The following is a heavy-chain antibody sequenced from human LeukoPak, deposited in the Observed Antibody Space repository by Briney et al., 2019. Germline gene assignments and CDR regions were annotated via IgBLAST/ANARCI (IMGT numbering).Heavy chain of an antibody. CDR1: GYTFTSYG. V-gene: IGHV1-18*01. J-gene: IGHJ4*02. Sequence: GASVKVSCKASGYTFTSYGISWVRQAPGQGLEWMGWISAYNGNTNYAQKLQGRVTMTTDTSTSTAYMGLRSLRSDDTAVYYCARAGYCSSTSCPYYFDYWGQGTLVTVSS. D-gene: IGHD2-2*01. CDR3: ARAGYCSSTSCPYYFDY. CDR2: ISAYNGNT.